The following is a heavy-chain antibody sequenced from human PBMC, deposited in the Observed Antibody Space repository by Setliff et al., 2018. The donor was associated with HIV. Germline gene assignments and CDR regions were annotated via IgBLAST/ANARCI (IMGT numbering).Heavy chain of an antibody. Sequence: SETLSLTCAVSAYSISSGYYWGWIRQPPGKGLEWIGSIYHSGSTYYNPSLKSRVTISVDTSKNQFSLRLSSVTAADTGVYYCARHRDPPGTSWIYYYYYMDLWGGGTTVTVSS. CDR1: AYSISSGYY. D-gene: IGHD6-13*01. J-gene: IGHJ6*03. CDR3: ARHRDPPGTSWIYYYYYMDL. CDR2: IYHSGST. V-gene: IGHV4-38-2*01.